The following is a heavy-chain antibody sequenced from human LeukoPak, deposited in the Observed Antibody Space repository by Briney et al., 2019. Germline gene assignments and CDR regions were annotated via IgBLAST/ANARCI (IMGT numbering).Heavy chain of an antibody. CDR2: INPNSGGT. Sequence: ASVKVSCKASGYTFTGYYMHWVRQAPGQGLEWMGWINPNSGGTNYAQKFQGRVTMTRDTSISTAYMELSRLRSDDTAVYYCARGPPYGDHEVEYYFDYWGQGTLVTVSS. CDR3: ARGPPYGDHEVEYYFDY. V-gene: IGHV1-2*02. CDR1: GYTFTGYY. J-gene: IGHJ4*02. D-gene: IGHD4-17*01.